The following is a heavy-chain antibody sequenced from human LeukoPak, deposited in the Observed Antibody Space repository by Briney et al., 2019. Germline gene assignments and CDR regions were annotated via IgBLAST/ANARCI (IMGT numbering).Heavy chain of an antibody. CDR1: GFTFSNAW. Sequence: GGSLRLSCAASGFTFSNAWMTWVRQAPGKGLEWVSVIYTGGTTYYRDSVKGRFTISRDNSKNTVYLRMDSLRPEDTAVYYCASGPTYDYVRVILYWGQGTLVTVSS. CDR2: IYTGGTT. J-gene: IGHJ4*02. V-gene: IGHV3-53*05. D-gene: IGHD3-16*01. CDR3: ASGPTYDYVRVILY.